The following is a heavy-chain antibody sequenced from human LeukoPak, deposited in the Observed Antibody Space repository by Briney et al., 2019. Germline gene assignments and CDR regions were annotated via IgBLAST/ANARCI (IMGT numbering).Heavy chain of an antibody. D-gene: IGHD3-22*01. CDR1: GYTFTGYY. Sequence: ASVKVSCKASGYTFTGYYMHWVRQAPGQGLEWMGWINPNSGGTNYAQKFQGRVTMTRDTSISTAYMELSRLRSDDTAVYYCAGDDSSGYPPLSYFDYWGQGTLVTVSS. CDR2: INPNSGGT. J-gene: IGHJ4*02. V-gene: IGHV1-2*02. CDR3: AGDDSSGYPPLSYFDY.